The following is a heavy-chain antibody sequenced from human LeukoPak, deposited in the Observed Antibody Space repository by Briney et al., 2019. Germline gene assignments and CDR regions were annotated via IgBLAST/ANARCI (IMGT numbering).Heavy chain of an antibody. CDR2: ISDSGGRT. CDR1: GVNFSSYA. Sequence: GGSLRLSCAASGVNFSSYAMSWVRQTPGKGLEWVSSISDSGGRTYYADSVKGRFTISRDNSKNTLFLQMNSLRADDTAVYYCAKDLGLDFWGQGTLVTVSS. V-gene: IGHV3-23*01. D-gene: IGHD3-16*01. J-gene: IGHJ4*02. CDR3: AKDLGLDF.